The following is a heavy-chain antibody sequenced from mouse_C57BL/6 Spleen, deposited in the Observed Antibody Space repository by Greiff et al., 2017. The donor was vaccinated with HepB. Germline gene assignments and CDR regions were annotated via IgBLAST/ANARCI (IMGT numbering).Heavy chain of an antibody. V-gene: IGHV6-3*01. D-gene: IGHD2-2*01. CDR1: GFTFSNYW. CDR3: TGIYYGYDGWYFDV. J-gene: IGHJ1*03. CDR2: IRLKSDNYAT. Sequence: EVKLVESGGGLVQPGGSMKLSCVASGFTFSNYWMNWVRQSPEKGLEWVAQIRLKSDNYATHYAESVKGRFTISRDDSKSSVYLQMNNLRAEDTGIYYCTGIYYGYDGWYFDVWGTGTTVTVSS.